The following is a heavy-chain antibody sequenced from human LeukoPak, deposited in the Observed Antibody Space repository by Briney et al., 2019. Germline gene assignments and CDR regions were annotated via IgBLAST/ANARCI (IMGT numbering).Heavy chain of an antibody. Sequence: GASVKVSCRASGYTFTVFSMHWVRQARGHGLEWMRWINPNSGGTNYAQKFQGRVTMTRDTSISTAYMELSRLRSDDTAVYYCARGGIVVVPAAENWFDPWGQGTLVTVSS. D-gene: IGHD2-2*01. CDR1: GYTFTVFS. V-gene: IGHV1-2*02. J-gene: IGHJ5*02. CDR3: ARGGIVVVPAAENWFDP. CDR2: INPNSGGT.